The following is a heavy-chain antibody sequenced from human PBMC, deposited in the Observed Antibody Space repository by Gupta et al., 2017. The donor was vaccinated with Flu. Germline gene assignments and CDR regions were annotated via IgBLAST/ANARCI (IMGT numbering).Heavy chain of an antibody. D-gene: IGHD3-10*01. CDR3: AKDWRWNYNNYGMNV. Sequence: QERVVESGGGVVQPGRSLRLSCAAFGFSFSNYGMHWVRQAPGKGLEWVAVISHDGGNYYHTESVKGRFTISRDNSKNTLYLQMSSLRTEDTAVYYCAKDWRWNYNNYGMNVWGQGTTVTVSS. V-gene: IGHV3-30*18. CDR1: GFSFSNYG. CDR2: ISHDGGNY. J-gene: IGHJ6*02.